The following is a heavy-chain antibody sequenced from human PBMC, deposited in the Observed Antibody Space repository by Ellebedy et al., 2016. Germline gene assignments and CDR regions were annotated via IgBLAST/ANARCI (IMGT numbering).Heavy chain of an antibody. CDR3: ARGYCSGGRCYAYGMDV. CDR1: GGSISGYY. Sequence: SETLSLXXTVSGGSISGYYWSWVRQPPGKGLEWIGYVYYSGTPNYNPSLKSRVTISLDRSNNQSSLKLTSVTAADTAVYYCARGYCSGGRCYAYGMDVWGQGTTVTVSS. V-gene: IGHV4-59*01. J-gene: IGHJ6*02. CDR2: VYYSGTP. D-gene: IGHD2-15*01.